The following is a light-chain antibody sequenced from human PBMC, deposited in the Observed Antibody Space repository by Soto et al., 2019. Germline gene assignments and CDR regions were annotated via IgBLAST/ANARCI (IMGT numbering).Light chain of an antibody. J-gene: IGLJ3*02. CDR1: SSSIGNNY. Sequence: QSVLTQPPSVAAAPGKMGTISCSGSSSSIGNNYVSWYQQLPGTAPKLLIYETNKRPSGIPDRFSGSTSGTSATLGITGLQTGDEAYYYCGTWDSSLSPGGVFGGGTKLTVL. CDR2: ETN. V-gene: IGLV1-51*02. CDR3: GTWDSSLSPGGV.